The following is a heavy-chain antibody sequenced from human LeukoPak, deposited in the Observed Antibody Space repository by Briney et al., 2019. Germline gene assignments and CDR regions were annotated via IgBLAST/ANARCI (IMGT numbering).Heavy chain of an antibody. V-gene: IGHV1-8*02. D-gene: IGHD3-3*01. CDR1: GYTFSSYY. CDR3: ARGIYDGSHTLDP. Sequence: ASVKVSCKASGYTFSSYYLHWVRQAPGQGLEWIGWMNPYSVNTGYARKFQGRVTMTRDNSINTAFLELRRLTYEDTAVYYCARGIYDGSHTLDPWGQGTLVTVSS. J-gene: IGHJ5*02. CDR2: MNPYSVNT.